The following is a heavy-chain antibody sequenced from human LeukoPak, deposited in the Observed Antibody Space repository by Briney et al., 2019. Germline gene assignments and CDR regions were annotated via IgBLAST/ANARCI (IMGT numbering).Heavy chain of an antibody. CDR2: INPNSGGT. D-gene: IGHD2-15*01. J-gene: IGHJ5*02. Sequence: ASVKVSCKASGYTFTGYYMHWVRQAPGQGLEWMGWINPNSGGTNYAQKFQGRVTMTRDTSISTAYMELSRLRSDDTAVYYCASCGSGGSCYSFDWFDPWGQGTLVTVSS. CDR1: GYTFTGYY. CDR3: ASCGSGGSCYSFDWFDP. V-gene: IGHV1-2*02.